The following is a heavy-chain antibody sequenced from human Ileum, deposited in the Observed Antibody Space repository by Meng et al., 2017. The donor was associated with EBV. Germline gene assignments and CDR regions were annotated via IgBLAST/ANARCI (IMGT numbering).Heavy chain of an antibody. J-gene: IGHJ4*02. CDR1: AVSISSSNW. CDR3: ARVGQWLPIDY. D-gene: IGHD6-19*01. V-gene: IGHV4-4*02. Sequence: QGPGPGLLRPSGTLSLTFVVSAVSISSSNWWSWVLQPPGKGLEWIGEIYHSGSTNYNPFLKSRVTISGDKSKNQFSLNLSSVTAADTAVYYCARVGQWLPIDYWGQGTLVTVSS. CDR2: IYHSGST.